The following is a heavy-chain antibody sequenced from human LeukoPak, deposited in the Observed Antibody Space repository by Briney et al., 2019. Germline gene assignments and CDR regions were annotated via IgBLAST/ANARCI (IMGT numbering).Heavy chain of an antibody. V-gene: IGHV1-69*04. D-gene: IGHD3-10*01. Sequence: SVKVSCKASGGTFSSYAISWVRQAPGQGLEWMGRIIPILGIANYAQKFQGRVTITADKSTSTAYMELSSLRSEDTAVYYCARGTSGYYYYYGIDVWGQGTTVTVSS. CDR3: ARGTSGYYYYYGIDV. CDR1: GGTFSSYA. CDR2: IIPILGIA. J-gene: IGHJ6*02.